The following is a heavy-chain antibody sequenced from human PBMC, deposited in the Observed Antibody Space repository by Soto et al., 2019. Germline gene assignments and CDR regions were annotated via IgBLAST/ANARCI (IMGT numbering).Heavy chain of an antibody. CDR1: GGTFVRHV. CDR3: AAPAGAATWFSTYHNLDH. V-gene: IGHV1-69*09. CDR2: INPLSGIP. Sequence: QVQLVQSGAEVKKPESSVKFSCKTSGGTFVRHVISWVRQAPGQGPEWMGKINPLSGIPNYAQKFQDRVTITADTDSSTAYMELSSLRTDETAVYYCAAPAGAATWFSTYHNLDHRGHGTRVTLTS. J-gene: IGHJ4*01. D-gene: IGHD6-13*01.